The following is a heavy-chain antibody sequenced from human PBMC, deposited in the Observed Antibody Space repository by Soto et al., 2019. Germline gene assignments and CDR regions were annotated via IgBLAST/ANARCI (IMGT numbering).Heavy chain of an antibody. CDR2: INHSGFT. CDR3: ARAAVKLGATLFDS. J-gene: IGHJ4*02. Sequence: LSLTCAVSGGSLRGHYWSWIRQSPEKGLEWIGEINHSGFTNYNPTLKSRVTISRDASKNQFSLRLSSMTAADSAVYFCARAAVKLGATLFDSWGQGTLVTVSS. CDR1: GGSLRGHY. V-gene: IGHV4-34*01. D-gene: IGHD1-26*01.